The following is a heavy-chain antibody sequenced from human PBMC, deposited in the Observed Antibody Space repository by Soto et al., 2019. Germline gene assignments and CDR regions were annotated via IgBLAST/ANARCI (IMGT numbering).Heavy chain of an antibody. CDR2: INPTSGAT. CDR3: TRDGYSTSSDWPWFDP. CDR1: GYTFAAFF. V-gene: IGHV1-2*02. J-gene: IGHJ5*02. Sequence: QVQLVQSGAEVKKPGASVKVSCKTSGYTFAAFFIHWIRQAPGQGLEWMGWINPTSGATVSAQKFQDRVTMTRDTSISTAYMELRGLKSDDTAVYYCTRDGYSTSSDWPWFDPWGQGTLVTVSS. D-gene: IGHD6-6*01.